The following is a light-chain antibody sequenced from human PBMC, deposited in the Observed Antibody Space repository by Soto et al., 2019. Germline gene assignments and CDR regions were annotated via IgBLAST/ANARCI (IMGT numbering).Light chain of an antibody. CDR1: HSVSSN. CDR3: QQYGTANRT. J-gene: IGKJ1*01. CDR2: CXS. Sequence: EIVMTQSPATLSVSPGERATLSXRASHSVSSNLSWYQQKPGXAPRXXXDCXSTRATGSPARLSGSGSGTDFTLTISSLEPEYFAVYYCQQYGTANRTFGQGTKVDIK. V-gene: IGKV3-15*01.